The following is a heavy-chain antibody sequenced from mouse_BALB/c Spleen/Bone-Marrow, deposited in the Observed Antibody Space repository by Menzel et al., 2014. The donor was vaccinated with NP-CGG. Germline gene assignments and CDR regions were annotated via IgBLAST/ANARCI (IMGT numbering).Heavy chain of an antibody. D-gene: IGHD2-2*01. J-gene: IGHJ2*01. CDR1: GFNVKDTY. V-gene: IGHV14-3*02. CDR2: IDPANGNT. Sequence: EVQGVESGAELVKPGASVKLSCTASGFNVKDTYIHWVKQRPEQGLEWIGRIDPANGNTKYDPKFQGKATITADTSSNTAYLQLSSLTSEDTAVYYCASYVYGYYFDYWGQGTTLTVSS. CDR3: ASYVYGYYFDY.